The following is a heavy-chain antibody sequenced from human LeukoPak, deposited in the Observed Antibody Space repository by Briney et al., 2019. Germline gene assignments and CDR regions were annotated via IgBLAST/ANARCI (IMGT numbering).Heavy chain of an antibody. J-gene: IGHJ4*02. CDR3: ARGYYYESSADYPGGDY. V-gene: IGHV1-46*01. CDR2: INPSGGST. CDR1: GYTSTSYY. Sequence: ASVKVSCKASGYTSTSYYMHWVRQAPGQGLEWMGIINPSGGSTSYAQKFQGRVTMTRDTSTSTVYMELRSLRSEDTAVYYCARGYYYESSADYPGGDYWGQGTLVTVSS. D-gene: IGHD3-22*01.